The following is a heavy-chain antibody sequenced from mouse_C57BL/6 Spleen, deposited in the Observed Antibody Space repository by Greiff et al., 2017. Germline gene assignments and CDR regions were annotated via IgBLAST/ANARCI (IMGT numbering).Heavy chain of an antibody. D-gene: IGHD4-1*01. V-gene: IGHV1-64*01. J-gene: IGHJ3*01. Sequence: QVQLQQPGAELVKPGASVKLSCKASGYTFTSYWMHWVKQRPGQGLEWIGMIHPNSGSTNYNEKFKSKATLTVDKSSSTAYMQLSSLTSEDSAVYYCARCLNCDGGRGFAYWGQGTLVTVSA. CDR3: ARCLNCDGGRGFAY. CDR2: IHPNSGST. CDR1: GYTFTSYW.